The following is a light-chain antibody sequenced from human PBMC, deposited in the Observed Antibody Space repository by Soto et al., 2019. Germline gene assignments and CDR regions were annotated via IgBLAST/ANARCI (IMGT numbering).Light chain of an antibody. CDR3: SSYTTSSTLV. CDR1: SSDVGPYNY. V-gene: IGLV2-14*01. Sequence: QSALTQPASVSGSPGKSITISCTGTSSDVGPYNYVSWYQHHPGKAPKLLIYEVTKRPSGVSNRFSGSKSGNTASLTISGLQAEDEADYYCSSYTTSSTLVFGGGTKITVL. CDR2: EVT. J-gene: IGLJ3*02.